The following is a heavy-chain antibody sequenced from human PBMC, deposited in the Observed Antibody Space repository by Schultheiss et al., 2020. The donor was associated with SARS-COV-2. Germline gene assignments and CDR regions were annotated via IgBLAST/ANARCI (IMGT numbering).Heavy chain of an antibody. D-gene: IGHD3-10*01. J-gene: IGHJ6*03. CDR1: GYTFTSYA. CDR2: INAGNGNT. Sequence: ASVKVSCKASGYTFTSYAIHWVRQAPGQRLEWMGWINAGNGNTKYSQKFQGRVTITRDTSASTAYMELSSLRSEDTAVYYCARENLTYYYGSGGPYSYYYMDVWGKGTTVTVSS. V-gene: IGHV1-3*01. CDR3: ARENLTYYYGSGGPYSYYYMDV.